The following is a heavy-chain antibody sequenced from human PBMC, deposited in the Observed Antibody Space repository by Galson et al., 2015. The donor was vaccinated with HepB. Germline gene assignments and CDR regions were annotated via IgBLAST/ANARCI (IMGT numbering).Heavy chain of an antibody. Sequence: SLRLSCAASGFTFSAYAVNWVRQAPGRGLEWVAYIGRTFDIYYADSVKGRFTISRDNAKNTVHLQMNSLIDEDTAVYYCARDDQWAFDSWGQGTILTGSS. V-gene: IGHV3-69-1*01. CDR2: IGRTFDI. CDR1: GFTFSAYA. D-gene: IGHD1-26*01. J-gene: IGHJ3*02. CDR3: ARDDQWAFDS.